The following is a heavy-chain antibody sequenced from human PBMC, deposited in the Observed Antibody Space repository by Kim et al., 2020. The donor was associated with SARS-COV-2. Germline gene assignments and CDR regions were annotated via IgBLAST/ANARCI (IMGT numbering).Heavy chain of an antibody. CDR2: VYADNGDT. CDR1: GYTFTNYA. D-gene: IGHD1-26*01. CDR3: ARGPGWRLLLGADYFQH. J-gene: IGHJ1*01. Sequence: ASVKVSCKTSGYTFTNYAIHWVRQAPGQRLEWMGWVYADNGDTKYSQKFQGKVSITRDTSAKSAHMELSSLRSDDTAVYYCARGPGWRLLLGADYFQHWGQGALVTVAS. V-gene: IGHV1-3*01.